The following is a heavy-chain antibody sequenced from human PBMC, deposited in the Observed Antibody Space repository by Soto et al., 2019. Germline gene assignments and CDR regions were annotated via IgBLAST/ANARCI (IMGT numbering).Heavy chain of an antibody. CDR1: GGSISSYY. J-gene: IGHJ5*02. V-gene: IGHV4-59*01. CDR2: IYYSGST. Sequence: PSETLSLTCTVSGGSISSYYWSWIRQPPGKGLEWIGYIYYSGSTNYNPSLKSRVTISVDTSKNQFSLKLSSVTAADTAVYYCARVYYDSLTSWPGLNWFDPWGQGTLVTVSS. D-gene: IGHD3-3*01. CDR3: ARVYYDSLTSWPGLNWFDP.